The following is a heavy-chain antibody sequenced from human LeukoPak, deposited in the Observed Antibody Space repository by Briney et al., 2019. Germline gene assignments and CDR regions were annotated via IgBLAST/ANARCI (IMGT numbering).Heavy chain of an antibody. J-gene: IGHJ3*02. CDR1: DHSFSSHY. D-gene: IGHD4-17*01. Sequence: TSETLSLTCAVSDHSFSSHYWTWIRQPPGKGLEWIGYISYIGSTNYNPSLKSRVTISIDTSRNQFSLRLSSVTAADTAVYYCARDLVTVTKGFDIWGQGTMVSVSS. CDR3: ARDLVTVTKGFDI. CDR2: ISYIGST. V-gene: IGHV4-59*11.